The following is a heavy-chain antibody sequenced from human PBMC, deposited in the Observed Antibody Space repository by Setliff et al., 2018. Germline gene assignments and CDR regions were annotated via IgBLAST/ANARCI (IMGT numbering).Heavy chain of an antibody. CDR3: ARRTGFAVAGFDH. Sequence: SGESLKISCKGSGYSFSRHWIGWVRQRPGKGLEWVGIIYPGDSETRYSPSFQGQVTMSADKSISTAYLQWSGLKASDTAIYYCARRTGFAVAGFDHWGQGTLVTVSS. D-gene: IGHD6-19*01. J-gene: IGHJ4*02. CDR1: GYSFSRHW. CDR2: IYPGDSET. V-gene: IGHV5-51*01.